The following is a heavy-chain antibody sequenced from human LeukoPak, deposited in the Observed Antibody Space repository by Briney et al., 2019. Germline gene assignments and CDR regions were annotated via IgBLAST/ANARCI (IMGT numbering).Heavy chain of an antibody. J-gene: IGHJ4*02. D-gene: IGHD3-22*01. CDR3: ARDIWSYYDRSGYQCFDY. CDR1: GFTFSSYW. CDR2: IKQDGSEK. Sequence: PGGSLRLSCAASGFTFSSYWMSWVRQAPGKGLEWVANIKQDGSEKYYVDSVKGRFTISRDNAKNSLYLQMNSLRAEDTAVYYCARDIWSYYDRSGYQCFDYWGQGTLVTVSS. V-gene: IGHV3-7*01.